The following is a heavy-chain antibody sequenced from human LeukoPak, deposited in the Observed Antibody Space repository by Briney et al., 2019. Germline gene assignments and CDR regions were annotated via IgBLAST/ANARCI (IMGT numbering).Heavy chain of an antibody. CDR2: IHSDGSST. D-gene: IGHD3-22*01. V-gene: IGHV3-74*01. CDR1: GFTFSSYW. Sequence: PGGSLRLSCAASGFTFSSYWMHWVRQAPGKGLVWVSRIHSDGSSTSYADSVRGRFTISRDDAKSTLYLQMNSLRAEDTAVYHCARSGWPYYFDYWGQGTLVTVSS. CDR3: ARSGWPYYFDY. J-gene: IGHJ4*02.